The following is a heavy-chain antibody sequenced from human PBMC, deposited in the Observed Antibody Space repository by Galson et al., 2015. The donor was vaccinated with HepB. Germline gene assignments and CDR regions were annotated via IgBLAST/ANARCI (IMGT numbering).Heavy chain of an antibody. D-gene: IGHD3-22*01. J-gene: IGHJ2*01. CDR1: GFSFNNYA. CDR2: ISGSGATI. V-gene: IGHV3-23*01. Sequence: SLRLSCAASGFSFNNYAMSWVRQAPGKGLEWVAAISGSGATIFYAASVKGRFTVSRDNSKSTLFLQMNSLRAEDTAVYYCATDSSPYYYDTSGNFGYFDLWGRGTLVTVSS. CDR3: ATDSSPYYYDTSGNFGYFDL.